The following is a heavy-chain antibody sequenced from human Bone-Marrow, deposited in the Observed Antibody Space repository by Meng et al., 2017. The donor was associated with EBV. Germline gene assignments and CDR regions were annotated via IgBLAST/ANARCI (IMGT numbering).Heavy chain of an antibody. J-gene: IGHJ5*02. V-gene: IGHV3-21*01. CDR1: GFTFSSYS. CDR3: ARNPPYPGSSGWWDWFDT. Sequence: EVQLVESGGGLVKPGGSLRLSCAASGFTFSSYSMNWVRQAPGKGLEWVSSISSSSSYIYYADSVKGRFTISRDNAKNSLYLQMNSLRAEDTAVYYCARNPPYPGSSGWWDWFDTWGQGTLVTVAS. D-gene: IGHD6-19*01. CDR2: ISSSSSYI.